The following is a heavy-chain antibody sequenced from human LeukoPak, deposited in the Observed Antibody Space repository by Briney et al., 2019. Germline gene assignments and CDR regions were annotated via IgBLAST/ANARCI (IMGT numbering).Heavy chain of an antibody. J-gene: IGHJ4*02. CDR2: IRYAGSNK. CDR3: AKDGYNYSDY. Sequence: PGGSLRLSCAASGFTFSNYGMHWVRQAPGKGLEWVAFIRYAGSNKDYADSVKGRFTISRDNSKNTLYLQMNSLRAEDTAVYYCAKDGYNYSDYWGQGTLVTVSS. CDR1: GFTFSNYG. D-gene: IGHD5-24*01. V-gene: IGHV3-30*02.